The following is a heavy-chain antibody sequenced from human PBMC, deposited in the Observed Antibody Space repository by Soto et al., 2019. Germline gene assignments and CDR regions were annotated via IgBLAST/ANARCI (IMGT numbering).Heavy chain of an antibody. CDR1: GFTFSSYA. V-gene: IGHV3-30-3*01. Sequence: QVQLVESGGGVVQPGRSLRLSCAASGFTFSSYAMHWVRQAPGKGLEWVAVISYDGSNKYYADSVKGRFTISRDNSRNTLYRQMNSLRAEDTAVYYCARDGSSSTGSTFYYGMDVWGQGSTVTVSS. D-gene: IGHD6-6*01. CDR3: ARDGSSSTGSTFYYGMDV. CDR2: ISYDGSNK. J-gene: IGHJ6*02.